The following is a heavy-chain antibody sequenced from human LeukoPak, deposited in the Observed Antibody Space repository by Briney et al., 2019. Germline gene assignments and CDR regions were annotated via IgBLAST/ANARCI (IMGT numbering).Heavy chain of an antibody. CDR1: GFTFSSYS. CDR3: ARSSIAAAGHYFDY. J-gene: IGHJ4*02. Sequence: GGSLRLSCAASGFTFSSYSMNWVRQAPGKGLEWVSSISSSSSHIYYADSVKGRFTISRDNAKNSLYLQMNSLRAEDTAVYYCARSSIAAAGHYFDYWGQGTLVTVSS. V-gene: IGHV3-21*01. D-gene: IGHD6-13*01. CDR2: ISSSSSHI.